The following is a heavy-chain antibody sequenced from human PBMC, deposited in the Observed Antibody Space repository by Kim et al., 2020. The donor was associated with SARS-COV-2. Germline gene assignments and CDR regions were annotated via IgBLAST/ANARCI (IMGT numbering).Heavy chain of an antibody. J-gene: IGHJ1*01. Sequence: SETLSLTCTVSGGSISSYYWDWIRQPPGKGLEWIGYIHRGSTKYNPSLKSRVTISVDTSKNQFSLKLSSVTAADTAVYYCVRETILLYDTRYLHHWGQGTLVTVSS. CDR2: IHRGST. CDR3: VRETILLYDTRYLHH. CDR1: GGSISSYY. V-gene: IGHV4-59*01. D-gene: IGHD4-4*01.